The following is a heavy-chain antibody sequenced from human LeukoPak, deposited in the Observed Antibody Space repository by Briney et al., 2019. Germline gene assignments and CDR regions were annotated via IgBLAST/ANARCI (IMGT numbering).Heavy chain of an antibody. Sequence: GWSLRLSCAASGFTFSSYAMSWVRQAPGKGLEWVSAISGSGGSTYYADSVKGRFTISRDNSKNTLYLQMNSLRAEDTAVYYCATSGGYSGRPNDYWGQGTLVTVSS. CDR3: ATSGGYSGRPNDY. CDR1: GFTFSSYA. V-gene: IGHV3-23*01. CDR2: ISGSGGST. D-gene: IGHD1-26*01. J-gene: IGHJ4*02.